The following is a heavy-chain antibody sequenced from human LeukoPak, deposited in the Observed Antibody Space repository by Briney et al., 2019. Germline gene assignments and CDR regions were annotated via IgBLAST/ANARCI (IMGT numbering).Heavy chain of an antibody. Sequence: GGSLRLSCAASGFTFSSYWMSWVRQAPGKGLECVANIKEDGSEKYYVDSVKGRFTISRDNAKNSLYLRMNSLITDDTAVYYCVREVRMMKLVGRAYYFYYMDVWGKGTTVIVSS. CDR2: IKEDGSEK. V-gene: IGHV3-7*03. D-gene: IGHD1-1*01. CDR1: GFTFSSYW. J-gene: IGHJ6*03. CDR3: VREVRMMKLVGRAYYFYYMDV.